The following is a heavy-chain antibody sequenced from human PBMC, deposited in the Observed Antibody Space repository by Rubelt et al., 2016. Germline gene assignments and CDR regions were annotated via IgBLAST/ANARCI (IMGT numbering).Heavy chain of an antibody. CDR2: ISAYNGNT. J-gene: IGHJ5*02. Sequence: GISWVRQAPGQGLEWMGWISAYNGNTNYAQKLQGRVTMTTDTSTSTAYMGLRSLRSDDTAVYYCATPGSGGSVYDHWGQGTLVTVSS. V-gene: IGHV1-18*01. D-gene: IGHD2-15*01. CDR1: G. CDR3: ATPGSGGSVYDH.